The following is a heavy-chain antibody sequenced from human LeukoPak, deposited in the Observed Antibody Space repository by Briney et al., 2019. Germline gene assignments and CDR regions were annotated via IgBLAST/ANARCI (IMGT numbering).Heavy chain of an antibody. Sequence: PGGSLRLSCAASGFTFSTYWMTWVRQAPGKGLEWVANIKEDGTEEYYVDSVKGRFTISRDNAKNSLSLQMKSLRPGDTAVYYCARGDRRFEYWGQGALVTVSS. CDR2: IKEDGTEE. CDR1: GFTFSTYW. D-gene: IGHD2-21*01. CDR3: ARGDRRFEY. J-gene: IGHJ4*02. V-gene: IGHV3-7*01.